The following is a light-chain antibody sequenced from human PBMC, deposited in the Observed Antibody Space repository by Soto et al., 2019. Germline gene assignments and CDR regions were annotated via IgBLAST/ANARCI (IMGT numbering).Light chain of an antibody. Sequence: EIGMTQSSATLSVSPGERATLSCRASQSVSSNLAWYQQKPGQAPRLLIYGASTRATGIPARFSGSGSGTEFTLTISSLQSEDFAVYYCQQYNNWPLWTFGQGTKVDIK. V-gene: IGKV3-15*01. CDR3: QQYNNWPLWT. CDR2: GAS. CDR1: QSVSSN. J-gene: IGKJ1*01.